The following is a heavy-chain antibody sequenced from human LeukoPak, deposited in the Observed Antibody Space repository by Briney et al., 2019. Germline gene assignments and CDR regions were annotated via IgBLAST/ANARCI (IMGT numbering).Heavy chain of an antibody. Sequence: RWASVKVSCKASGYTFTSYYMHWVRQAPGQGLEWMGIINPSGGSTSYAQKFQGRVTMTRDTSTSTVYMELSSLRSEDTAVYYCAREAFRSGYDYSGWFDPWGQGTLVTVSS. D-gene: IGHD5-12*01. CDR2: INPSGGST. V-gene: IGHV1-46*01. J-gene: IGHJ5*02. CDR3: AREAFRSGYDYSGWFDP. CDR1: GYTFTSYY.